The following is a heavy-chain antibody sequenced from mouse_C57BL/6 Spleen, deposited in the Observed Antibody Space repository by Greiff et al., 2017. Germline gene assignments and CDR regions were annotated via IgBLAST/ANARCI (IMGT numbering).Heavy chain of an antibody. V-gene: IGHV1-52*01. CDR3: ARTCGSGSPWFAY. CDR1: GFTFTSSW. J-gene: IGHJ3*01. Sequence: VQLQQPGAELVRPVSSVKLSCQASGFTFTSSWMHLVKPRPIQGLEWIGNIAPSASEPPSNQKFKEKATLTVAKSSSTAYMQLSSLTSEDSAVYYGARTCGSGSPWFAYWGQGTLVTVSA. CDR2: IAPSASEP. D-gene: IGHD3-2*02.